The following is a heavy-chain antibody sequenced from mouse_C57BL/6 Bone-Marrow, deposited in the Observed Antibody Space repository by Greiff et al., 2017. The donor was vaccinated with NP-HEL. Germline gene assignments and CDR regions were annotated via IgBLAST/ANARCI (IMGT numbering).Heavy chain of an antibody. D-gene: IGHD2-1*01. Sequence: QVQLKQSGAELARPGASVKLSCKASGYTFTSYGISWVKQRTGQGLEWIGEIYPRSGNTYYNEKFKGKATLTADKSSSTAYMELRSLTSEDSAVYFCARPHLLFDYWGQGTTLTVSS. CDR1: GYTFTSYG. CDR2: IYPRSGNT. V-gene: IGHV1-81*01. J-gene: IGHJ2*01. CDR3: ARPHLLFDY.